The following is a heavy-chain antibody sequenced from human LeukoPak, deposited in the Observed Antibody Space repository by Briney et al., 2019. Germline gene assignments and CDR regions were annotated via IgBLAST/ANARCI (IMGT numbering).Heavy chain of an antibody. CDR2: INPNSGGT. CDR3: ARSDSLVIPFDY. D-gene: IGHD3-9*01. CDR1: GYTFTSYY. J-gene: IGHJ4*02. Sequence: ASVKVSCKASGYTFTSYYMHWVRQAPGQGLEWMGWINPNSGGTNYAQKFQGWVTMTRDTSISTAYMELSRLRSDDTAVYYCARSDSLVIPFDYWGQGTLVTVSS. V-gene: IGHV1-2*04.